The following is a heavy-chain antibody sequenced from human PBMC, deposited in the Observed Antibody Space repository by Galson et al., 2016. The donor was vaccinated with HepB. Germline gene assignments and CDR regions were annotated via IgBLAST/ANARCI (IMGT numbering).Heavy chain of an antibody. CDR2: VSTFNGNT. D-gene: IGHD2-2*02. CDR1: GYTFTSHG. Sequence: SVKVSCKASGYTFTSHGISWLRQAPGQGPEWMGWVSTFNGNTDYAQKFQGRVTTTTDTSTTTAYMELRNLRSDDTAIYYCARACPGASCYIIFWGQGTLVTVSS. V-gene: IGHV1-18*01. CDR3: ARACPGASCYIIF. J-gene: IGHJ4*02.